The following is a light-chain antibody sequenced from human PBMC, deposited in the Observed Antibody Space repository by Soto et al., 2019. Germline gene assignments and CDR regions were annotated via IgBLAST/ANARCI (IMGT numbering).Light chain of an antibody. Sequence: EIVMTQSPATLSVSPGERATLSCRASQSVSTNLAWYQQKPGQPPRLLVYGASTRATGIAARFSGSGSGTEVTLTISSLQSEDFAVYYCQQYNNWSPITFGQGTRLEIK. CDR1: QSVSTN. J-gene: IGKJ5*01. V-gene: IGKV3-15*01. CDR3: QQYNNWSPIT. CDR2: GAS.